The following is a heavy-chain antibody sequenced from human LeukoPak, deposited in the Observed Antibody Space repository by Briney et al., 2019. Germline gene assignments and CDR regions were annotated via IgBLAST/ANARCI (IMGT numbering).Heavy chain of an antibody. J-gene: IGHJ4*02. D-gene: IGHD4-23*01. CDR3: AKERSLNGGYSDGYFDH. CDR2: ISNSGSNT. Sequence: GGSLRLSCVASGFTFSNYAMSWVRQTPGRGLEWVSVISNSGSNTYYADSVKGRFTISRDNSKSTLYLQMNSLRAEDTALYHCAKERSLNGGYSDGYFDHWGQGTLVTVSS. CDR1: GFTFSNYA. V-gene: IGHV3-23*01.